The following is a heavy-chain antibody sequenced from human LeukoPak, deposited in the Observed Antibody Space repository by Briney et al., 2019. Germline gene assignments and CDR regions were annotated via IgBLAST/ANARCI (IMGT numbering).Heavy chain of an antibody. J-gene: IGHJ4*02. D-gene: IGHD4-17*01. CDR1: GFTFSSYG. CDR2: ISYDGSYT. CDR3: ATLYGDSRDY. Sequence: GGSLRLSCAASGFTFSSYGMHWVRQAPGKRLAWVAVISYDGSYTNYADSVKGRFTISRDNSKSTLYLQMYSLRPEDTAVYYCATLYGDSRDYWGQGSLVTVSS. V-gene: IGHV3-30*03.